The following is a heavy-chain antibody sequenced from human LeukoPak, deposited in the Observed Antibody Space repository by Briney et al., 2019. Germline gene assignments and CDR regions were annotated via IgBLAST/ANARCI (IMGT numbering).Heavy chain of an antibody. CDR3: ARVTHWGYDYFDY. D-gene: IGHD5-12*01. J-gene: IGHJ4*02. CDR1: GFTFSSYA. CDR2: ISYDGSNK. Sequence: GGSLRLSCEASGFTFSSYAMHWVRQAPGKGLEWVAVISYDGSNKYYADSVKGRFTISGDNSKNTLYVEMNSLRAEDAGVYYCARVTHWGYDYFDYWGQGNLVNVSS. V-gene: IGHV3-30-3*01.